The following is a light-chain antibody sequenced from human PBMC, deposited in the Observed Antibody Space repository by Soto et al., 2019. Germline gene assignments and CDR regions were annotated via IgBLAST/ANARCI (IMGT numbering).Light chain of an antibody. Sequence: EIVMTQSPATLSVSPGERASLSCRASQSVSSNLAWYQQRVGQAPRLLIYGASTRATGIPARFSGSGSGTEFTLTISSLQSEDFAVYYCQQYNTWVTFGPGTKVDIK. J-gene: IGKJ3*01. CDR3: QQYNTWVT. CDR2: GAS. V-gene: IGKV3-15*01. CDR1: QSVSSN.